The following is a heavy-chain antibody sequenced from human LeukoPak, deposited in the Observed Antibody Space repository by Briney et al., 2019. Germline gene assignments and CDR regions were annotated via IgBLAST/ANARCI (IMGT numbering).Heavy chain of an antibody. J-gene: IGHJ4*02. CDR3: ARVLYYYGSGSYPPGY. CDR2: INPNSGGT. V-gene: IGHV1-2*02. CDR1: GYTFTGYY. D-gene: IGHD3-10*01. Sequence: ASVKVSCKASGYTFTGYYMHWVRQAPGQGLEWMGWINPNSGGTNYAQKFQGRVTMTRDTSISTAYMELSRLRSDDTAVYSCARVLYYYGSGSYPPGYWGQGTLVTVSS.